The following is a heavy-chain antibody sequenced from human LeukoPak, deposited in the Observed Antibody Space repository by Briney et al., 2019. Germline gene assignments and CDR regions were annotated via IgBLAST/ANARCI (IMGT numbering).Heavy chain of an antibody. CDR2: ISYDGSNK. CDR1: RFTFSSYG. J-gene: IGHJ4*02. D-gene: IGHD6-19*01. V-gene: IGHV3-30*18. Sequence: GGSLRLSCAASRFTFSSYGMHWVRQAPGKGLEWVAVISYDGSNKYYADSVKGRFTISRDNSKNTLYLQMNSLRAEDTAVYYCAKDLYSSGTFDYWGQGTLVTVSS. CDR3: AKDLYSSGTFDY.